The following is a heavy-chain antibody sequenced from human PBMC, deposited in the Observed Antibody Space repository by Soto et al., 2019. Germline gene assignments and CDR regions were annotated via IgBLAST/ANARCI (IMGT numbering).Heavy chain of an antibody. CDR3: ARDLGCSGGSCYSTHFDY. D-gene: IGHD2-15*01. CDR1: GYTFTSYY. V-gene: IGHV1-46*01. CDR2: INPSGGST. Sequence: ASVEVSCKASGYTFTSYYMHWVRQAPGQGLEWMGIINPSGGSTSYAQKFQGRVTMTRDTSTSTVYMELSSLRSEDTAVYYCARDLGCSGGSCYSTHFDYWGQGTLVTVSS. J-gene: IGHJ4*02.